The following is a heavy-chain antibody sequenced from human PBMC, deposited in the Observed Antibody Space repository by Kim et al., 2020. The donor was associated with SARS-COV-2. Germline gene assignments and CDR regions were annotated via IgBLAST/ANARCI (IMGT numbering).Heavy chain of an antibody. J-gene: IGHJ4*02. Sequence: SETLSLTCTVSGGSISSSSYYWGWIRQPPGKGLEWIGSIYYSGSTYYNPSLKSRVTISVDTSKNQFSLKLSSVTAADTAVYYCARRGATVGFDYWGQGTL. CDR2: IYYSGST. D-gene: IGHD3-16*01. V-gene: IGHV4-39*01. CDR3: ARRGATVGFDY. CDR1: GGSISSSSYY.